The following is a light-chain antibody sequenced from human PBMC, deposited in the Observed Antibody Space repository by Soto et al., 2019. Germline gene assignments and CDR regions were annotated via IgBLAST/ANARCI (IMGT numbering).Light chain of an antibody. Sequence: DIQMTQSPSSLSASVGDRVTITCRASQSISNFVNWYQQKPGKAPKLLIYAASSLQSGVPSRFSGSGSGTDFTLTISSLQAEDFATYACQQSNSTPLSFGGGTKVEIK. J-gene: IGKJ4*01. CDR2: AAS. CDR3: QQSNSTPLS. CDR1: QSISNF. V-gene: IGKV1-39*01.